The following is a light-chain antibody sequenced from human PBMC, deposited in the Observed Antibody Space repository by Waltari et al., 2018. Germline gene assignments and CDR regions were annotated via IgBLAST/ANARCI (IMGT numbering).Light chain of an antibody. J-gene: IGKJ1*01. CDR1: QSINSN. V-gene: IGKV3-15*01. Sequence: IVMTQSPATLSVSPGEGATLSCRASQSINSNVAWFQQKPGQSPRLLSYDASPRATGVPARFSGIVSGTDFTLTISSLQSEDSATYYCQQYNNGPPETFGQGTKVEIK. CDR3: QQYNNGPPET. CDR2: DAS.